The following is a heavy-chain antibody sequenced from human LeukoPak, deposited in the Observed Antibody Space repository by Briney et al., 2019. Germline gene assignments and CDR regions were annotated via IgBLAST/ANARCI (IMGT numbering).Heavy chain of an antibody. J-gene: IGHJ5*02. Sequence: GGSLTLPCEASGHSFTNYAMMWVRQAPGKGLQWISTLTGYGGAYYADSGEGRFIISRDISKNTMFLQMYSLRAEDTAVYYCAKGAAAGKVDWFDPWGQGTLVTVSS. V-gene: IGHV3-23*01. CDR1: GHSFTNYA. CDR2: LTGYGGA. CDR3: AKGAAAGKVDWFDP. D-gene: IGHD6-13*01.